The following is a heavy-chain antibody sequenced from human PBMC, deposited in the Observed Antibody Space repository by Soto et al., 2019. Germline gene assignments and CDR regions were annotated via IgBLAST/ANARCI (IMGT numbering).Heavy chain of an antibody. CDR2: IGTAGDT. V-gene: IGHV3-13*01. CDR3: ARGFYYDSSGYRHDAFDI. J-gene: IGHJ3*02. D-gene: IGHD3-22*01. CDR1: GFTFSSYD. Sequence: EVQLVESGGGLVQPGGSLRLSCAASGFTFSSYDMHWVRQATGKGLEWVSAIGTAGDTYYPGSVKGRFTISRENAKNSLYLQMNSLRAGDTAVYYCARGFYYDSSGYRHDAFDIWGQGTMVTVSS.